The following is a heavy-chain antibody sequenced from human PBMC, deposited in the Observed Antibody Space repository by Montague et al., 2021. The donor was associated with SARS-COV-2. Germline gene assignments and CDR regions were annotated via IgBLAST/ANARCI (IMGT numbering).Heavy chain of an antibody. CDR1: GFTFSSYS. Sequence: PLRLSCAGSGFTFSSYSMNWVRQAPGKGLEWVSSISGTSKYIFYADSVKGRFTISRDNAKNSLYLQMNSLRAEDTAVYYCARGDLDILTGYYPLFDYWGQGTLVTVSS. V-gene: IGHV3-21*01. CDR3: ARGDLDILTGYYPLFDY. J-gene: IGHJ4*02. D-gene: IGHD3-9*01. CDR2: ISGTSKYI.